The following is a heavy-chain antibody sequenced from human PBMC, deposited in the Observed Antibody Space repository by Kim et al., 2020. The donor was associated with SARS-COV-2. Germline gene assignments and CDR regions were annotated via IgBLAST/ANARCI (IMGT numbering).Heavy chain of an antibody. J-gene: IGHJ5*02. V-gene: IGHV4-59*13. Sequence: SETLSLTCTVSGGSISSYYWSWIRQPPGKGLEWIGYIYYSGSTNYNPSLKSRVTIPVDTSKNQFSLKLSSVTAADTAEYYCARGGGEGYGSGEDWFDPWGQGTLVTVSS. CDR2: IYYSGST. CDR3: ARGGGEGYGSGEDWFDP. D-gene: IGHD3-10*01. CDR1: GGSISSYY.